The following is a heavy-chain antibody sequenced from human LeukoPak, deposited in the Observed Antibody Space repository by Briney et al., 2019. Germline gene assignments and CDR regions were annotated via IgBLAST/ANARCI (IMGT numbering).Heavy chain of an antibody. CDR1: GYTLTDYY. J-gene: IGHJ4*02. V-gene: IGHV1-2*04. CDR3: ARGTLRAGSGTRYYFDY. D-gene: IGHD2-2*01. Sequence: ASVKVSCKASGYTLTDYYMHWVRQAPGQGLEWMGRINPNSGGTNYAQKFQGWVTMTRDTSISTAYMELSRLRSDDTAVYYCARGTLRAGSGTRYYFDYWGQGTLVTVSS. CDR2: INPNSGGT.